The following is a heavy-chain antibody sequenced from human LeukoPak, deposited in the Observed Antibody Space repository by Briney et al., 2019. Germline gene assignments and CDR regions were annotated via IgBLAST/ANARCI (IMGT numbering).Heavy chain of an antibody. CDR2: IYSGGST. CDR3: APRGGNLLNLVDY. V-gene: IGHV3-23*03. Sequence: GGSLRLSCAASGFTFSSYAMSWVRQAPGKGLEWVSVIYSGGSTYYADSVKGRFTISRDNSKNTLYLQMNSLRAEDTAVYYCAPRGGNLLNLVDYWGQGTLVTVSS. J-gene: IGHJ4*02. D-gene: IGHD3-16*01. CDR1: GFTFSSYA.